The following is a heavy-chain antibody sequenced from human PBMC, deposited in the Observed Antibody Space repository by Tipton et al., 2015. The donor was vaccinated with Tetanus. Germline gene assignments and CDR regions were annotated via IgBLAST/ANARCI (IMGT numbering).Heavy chain of an antibody. V-gene: IGHV3-21*01. CDR3: ARVAYGDFSFDY. Sequence: SLRLSCAASGFTFSSYSMNWVRQAPGKGLEWVSSISSSSSYIYYADSVKGRFTISRDNAKNSLYLQMNSLRAEDTAVYYCARVAYGDFSFDYWGQGTLVTVSS. CDR1: GFTFSSYS. J-gene: IGHJ4*02. CDR2: ISSSSSYI. D-gene: IGHD4-17*01.